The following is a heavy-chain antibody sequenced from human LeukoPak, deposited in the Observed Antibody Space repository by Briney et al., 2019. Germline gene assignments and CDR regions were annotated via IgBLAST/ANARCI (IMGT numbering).Heavy chain of an antibody. CDR1: GYTFTSYG. CDR2: ISAYNGNT. D-gene: IGHD5-18*01. Sequence: ASVKVSCKAPGYTFTSYGISWVRQAPGQGLEWMGWISAYNGNTNYAQKLQGRVTMTTDTSTSTAYMELRSLRSDDTAVYYWARGVGYSYGAYYFDYWGQGTLVNVSS. V-gene: IGHV1-18*01. J-gene: IGHJ4*02. CDR3: ARGVGYSYGAYYFDY.